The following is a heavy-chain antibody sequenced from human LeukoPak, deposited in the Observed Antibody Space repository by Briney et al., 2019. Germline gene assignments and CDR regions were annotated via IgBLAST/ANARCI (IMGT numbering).Heavy chain of an antibody. CDR2: IYSGGST. D-gene: IGHD6-13*01. CDR1: GFTVSSQY. CDR3: AKGVSSSWSNDAFDI. V-gene: IGHV3-66*01. J-gene: IGHJ3*02. Sequence: PGESLRLSCAASGFTVSSQYMNWVRQAPGKGLKWVSVIYSGGSTYYADSVQGRFTISRDNSKNTLYLQMNSLRTEDTAVYYCAKGVSSSWSNDAFDIWGQGTMVTVSS.